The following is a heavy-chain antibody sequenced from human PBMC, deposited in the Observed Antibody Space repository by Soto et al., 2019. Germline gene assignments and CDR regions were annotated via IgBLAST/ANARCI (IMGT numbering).Heavy chain of an antibody. J-gene: IGHJ6*01. D-gene: IGHD3-22*01. CDR2: IYPGDSDT. Sequence: XESLKLSCKCSGDSFTSYWIGLVLQMPGKGLEWMGIIYPGDSDTRYSPSFQGQVTISADKSISTAYLQWSSLKASDTAMYYCARSAYYDSSGLYGMDVWGQGTTVTVS. CDR3: ARSAYYDSSGLYGMDV. V-gene: IGHV5-51*01. CDR1: GDSFTSYW.